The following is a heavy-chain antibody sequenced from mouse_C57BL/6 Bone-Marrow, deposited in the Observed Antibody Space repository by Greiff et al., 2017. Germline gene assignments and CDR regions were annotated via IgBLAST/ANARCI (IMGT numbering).Heavy chain of an antibody. CDR2: IHPNSGST. D-gene: IGHD1-1*01. J-gene: IGHJ4*01. V-gene: IGHV1-64*01. CDR3: ARYYGSSLYAMDY. CDR1: GYTFTSYW. Sequence: QVQLQQPGAELVKPGASVKLSCKASGYTFTSYWMHWVKQRPGQGLEWIGMIHPNSGSTNYNEKFKSKATLTVDKSSSTAYMQLSSLTSEDSAVYYCARYYGSSLYAMDYWGHGTSVTVSS.